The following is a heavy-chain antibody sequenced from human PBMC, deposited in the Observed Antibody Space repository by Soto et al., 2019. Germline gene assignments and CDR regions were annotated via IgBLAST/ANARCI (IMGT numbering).Heavy chain of an antibody. CDR3: ASRYYDSSGYYSIDAFDI. D-gene: IGHD3-22*01. Sequence: ASVKVSCKASGYTFTSYGISWVRQAPGQGLEWMGWISAYNGNTNYAQKLQGRVTMTTDTSTSTAYMELRSLRSDDTAVYYCASRYYDSSGYYSIDAFDIWGQGTMVTVSS. J-gene: IGHJ3*02. CDR2: ISAYNGNT. V-gene: IGHV1-18*04. CDR1: GYTFTSYG.